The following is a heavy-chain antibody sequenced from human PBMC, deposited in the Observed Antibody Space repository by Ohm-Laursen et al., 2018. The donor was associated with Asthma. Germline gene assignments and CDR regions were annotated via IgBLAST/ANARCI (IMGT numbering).Heavy chain of an antibody. CDR2: IRWNSDST. CDR1: GFTFGDYA. J-gene: IGHJ4*02. CDR3: VTDAWWSYVH. D-gene: IGHD1-26*01. Sequence: SLRLSCSASGFTFGDYAMHWVRQRPGKGLEWVSGIRWNSDSTGYVDSVKGRFTISRDNAKSSLYLEMNSLTVADTALYFCVTDAWWSYVHWGRGTLVTVSS. V-gene: IGHV3-9*01.